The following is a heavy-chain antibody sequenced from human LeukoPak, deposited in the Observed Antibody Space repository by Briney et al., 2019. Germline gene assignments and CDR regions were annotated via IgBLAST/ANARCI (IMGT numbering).Heavy chain of an antibody. CDR3: ARGRCNRQQLVRGFDP. Sequence: ASVKVSCKASGYTFTSYDINWVRQATGQGLEWMGWMNPNSGNTGYAQKFQGRVTMTRNTSISTAYMELSSLRSEDTAVYYCARGRCNRQQLVRGFDPWGQGTLVTVSS. D-gene: IGHD6-13*01. CDR1: GYTFTSYD. CDR2: MNPNSGNT. J-gene: IGHJ5*02. V-gene: IGHV1-8*01.